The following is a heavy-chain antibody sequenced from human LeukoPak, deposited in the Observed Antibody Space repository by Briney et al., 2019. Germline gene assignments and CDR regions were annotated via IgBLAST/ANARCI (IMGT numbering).Heavy chain of an antibody. Sequence: SETLSLTCTVSGGSISSYYWSWIRQPPGKGLEWIGYIYYSGSTNYNPSLKSRVTISVDTSKNQFSLKLSSVTAADTAVYYCARASPEMANRGYFDYWGQGTLVTVSS. V-gene: IGHV4-59*12. D-gene: IGHD5-24*01. CDR2: IYYSGST. CDR1: GGSISSYY. J-gene: IGHJ4*02. CDR3: ARASPEMANRGYFDY.